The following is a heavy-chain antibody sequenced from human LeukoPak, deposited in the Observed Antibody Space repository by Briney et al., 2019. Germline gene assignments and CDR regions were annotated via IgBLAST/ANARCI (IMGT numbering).Heavy chain of an antibody. CDR2: MNPNSGNT. CDR3: ARGGAYDGSVDP. CDR1: GYTFTSYD. D-gene: IGHD3-10*01. J-gene: IGHJ5*02. Sequence: ASVKVSCKAPGYTFTSYDINWVRQATGQGLEWMGWMNPNSGNTGYAQKFQGRVTMTRNTSISTAYMELSSLRSEDTAVYYCARGGAYDGSVDPWGQGTLVTVSS. V-gene: IGHV1-8*01.